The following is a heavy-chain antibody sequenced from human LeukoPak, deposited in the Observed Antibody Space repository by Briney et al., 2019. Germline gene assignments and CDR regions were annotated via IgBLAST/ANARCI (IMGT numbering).Heavy chain of an antibody. Sequence: PSETLPLTCTVSGGSISSYYWSWIRQPAGKGLEWIGRIYTSGSTNYNPSLKSRVTMSVDTSKNQFSLKLSSVTAADTAVYYCARGKGLASVNWFDPWGQGTLVTVSS. J-gene: IGHJ5*02. D-gene: IGHD5/OR15-5a*01. CDR3: ARGKGLASVNWFDP. V-gene: IGHV4-4*07. CDR2: IYTSGST. CDR1: GGSISSYY.